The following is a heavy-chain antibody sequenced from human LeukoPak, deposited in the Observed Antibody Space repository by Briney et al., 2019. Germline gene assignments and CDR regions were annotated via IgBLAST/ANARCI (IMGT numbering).Heavy chain of an antibody. V-gene: IGHV4-4*02. CDR1: GGSISSSNW. J-gene: IGHJ4*02. D-gene: IGHD6-13*01. CDR3: ARVYSSNLYYFAY. Sequence: SETLSLTCAVSGGSISSSNWWSWVRQPPGKGLEWIGEIYHSGSTNYNPSLKSRVTISVDKSKNQFSLKLSSVTAADTAVYYCARVYSSNLYYFAYWGQGTLVTVSS. CDR2: IYHSGST.